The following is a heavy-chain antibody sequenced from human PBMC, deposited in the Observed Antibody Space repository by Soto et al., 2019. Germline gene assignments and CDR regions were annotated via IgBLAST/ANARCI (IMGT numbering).Heavy chain of an antibody. CDR3: AHRILRTVFGLVTRTAIYFDF. Sequence: QITLNESGPTVVKPAETLTLTCTFSGFSLTTTGVGVGWIRRSPGKAPEWLALFYWDDDKRYSASLKSRLTITKDTSNNQVVLTMASVDPADTATYYCAHRILRTVFGLVTRTAIYFDFWGQGAPGGDSS. V-gene: IGHV2-5*02. CDR1: GFSLTTTGVG. J-gene: IGHJ4*02. D-gene: IGHD3-3*01. CDR2: FYWDDDK.